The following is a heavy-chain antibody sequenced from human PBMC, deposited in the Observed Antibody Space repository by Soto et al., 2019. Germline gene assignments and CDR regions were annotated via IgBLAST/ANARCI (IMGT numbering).Heavy chain of an antibody. V-gene: IGHV4-34*01. Sequence: QVQLQQWGAGLLKPSETLSLTCAVYGGSFSGYYWSWIRQPPGKGLEWIGEINHSGSTNYNPSLTSRVTISVDTSKNQFSLKLSSVTAADTAVYYCASTGYRSSWYVYWGQGTLVTVSS. J-gene: IGHJ4*02. CDR3: ASTGYRSSWYVY. CDR1: GGSFSGYY. D-gene: IGHD6-13*01. CDR2: INHSGST.